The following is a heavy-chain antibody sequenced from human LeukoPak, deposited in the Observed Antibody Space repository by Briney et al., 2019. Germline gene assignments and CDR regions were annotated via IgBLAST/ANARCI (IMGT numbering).Heavy chain of an antibody. V-gene: IGHV4-34*01. Sequence: KPSETLSLTCAVYGGSFSGYYWSWIRQPPGKGLEWIGEINHSGSANYNPSLKSRVTISVDTSKNQFSLKLSSVTAADTAVYYCARSPLEYYDILTGYYPYYFDYWGQGTLVTVSS. CDR3: ARSPLEYYDILTGYYPYYFDY. D-gene: IGHD3-9*01. CDR1: GGSFSGYY. CDR2: INHSGSA. J-gene: IGHJ4*02.